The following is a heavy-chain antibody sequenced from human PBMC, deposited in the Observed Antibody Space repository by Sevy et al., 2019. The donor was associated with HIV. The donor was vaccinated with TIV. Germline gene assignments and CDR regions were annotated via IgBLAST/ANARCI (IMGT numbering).Heavy chain of an antibody. Sequence: GGSLRLSCAASGFTFSTSTMNWVRQAPGKGLEWVSLMTSSGSYILYADSVKGRFTISRDNAKNSVFLQMNSLRVEDTAVYYCVRDGSNYWGQGTLVTVS. CDR2: MTSSGSYI. CDR1: GFTFSTST. CDR3: VRDGSNY. V-gene: IGHV3-21*01. J-gene: IGHJ4*02.